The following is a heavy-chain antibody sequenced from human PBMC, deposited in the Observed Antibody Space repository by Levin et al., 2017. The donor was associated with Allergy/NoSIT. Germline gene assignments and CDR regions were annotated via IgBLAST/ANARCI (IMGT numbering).Heavy chain of an antibody. CDR2: IGTAGDT. J-gene: IGHJ4*02. V-gene: IGHV3-13*04. Sequence: GGSLRLSCAASGFTFNTYDMHWVRQDKGKGLEWVSVIGTAGDTYYSGSVKGRFTISRENAKNFLYLQMNSLRAGDTAVYYCVRGAGQHFDYWGQGTLVTVSS. D-gene: IGHD3-10*01. CDR1: GFTFNTYD. CDR3: VRGAGQHFDY.